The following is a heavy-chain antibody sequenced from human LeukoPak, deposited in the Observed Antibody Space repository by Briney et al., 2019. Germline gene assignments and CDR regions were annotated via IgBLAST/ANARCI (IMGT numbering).Heavy chain of an antibody. J-gene: IGHJ4*02. Sequence: ASVKVSCKASGYTFTSYDINWVRQATGQGLEWMGWMNPNSGNTGYAQKFQGRVTITRNTSISTAYMELSSLRSEDTAVYYCARGLSGLLWFGEYFDYWGQGALVTVSS. V-gene: IGHV1-8*03. D-gene: IGHD3-10*01. CDR3: ARGLSGLLWFGEYFDY. CDR1: GYTFTSYD. CDR2: MNPNSGNT.